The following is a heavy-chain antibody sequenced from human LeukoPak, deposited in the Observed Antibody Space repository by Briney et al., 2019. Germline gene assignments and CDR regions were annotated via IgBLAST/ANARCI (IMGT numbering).Heavy chain of an antibody. CDR1: GGSISNYH. Sequence: SETLSLTCNVSGGSISNYHWSWIRQPPGKGLEWIGCIFYSGSTYYNPSLKSRVTISVDTSKNQFSLRLSSVTAADTAVYYCARTNAFDIWGQGTMVTVSS. J-gene: IGHJ3*02. V-gene: IGHV4-59*12. CDR2: IFYSGST. CDR3: ARTNAFDI.